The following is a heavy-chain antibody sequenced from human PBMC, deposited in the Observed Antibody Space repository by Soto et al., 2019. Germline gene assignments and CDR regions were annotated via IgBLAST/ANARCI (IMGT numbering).Heavy chain of an antibody. CDR3: VRHGWDTGWFYFDY. Sequence: QLQLQELGPGLVKPSETLSLTCTVSGDSISSGNYYWGWIRQSPGKGLEWIGSFYYGGSTHSNPSVKSRGTISADTSKNQFSLKLTSGTAADTAEYYCVRHGWDTGWFYFDYWGQGTLVIVSS. V-gene: IGHV4-39*01. D-gene: IGHD6-19*01. CDR1: GDSISSGNYY. J-gene: IGHJ4*02. CDR2: FYYGGST.